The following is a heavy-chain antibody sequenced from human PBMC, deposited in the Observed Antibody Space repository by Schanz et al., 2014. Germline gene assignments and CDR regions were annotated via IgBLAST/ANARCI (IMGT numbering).Heavy chain of an antibody. CDR1: GFTFSDYY. J-gene: IGHJ6*02. Sequence: QVRLVESGGGVVQPGGSLRLSCAASGFTFSDYYMSWVRQAPGKGLEWVSYISSVGISKYYADPVKGRFTISRDSAKNSLYLQMNSLRAEDTAVYYCARQRSYFYAMDVWGQGTTVTVSS. CDR3: ARQRSYFYAMDV. CDR2: ISSVGISK. V-gene: IGHV3-11*01.